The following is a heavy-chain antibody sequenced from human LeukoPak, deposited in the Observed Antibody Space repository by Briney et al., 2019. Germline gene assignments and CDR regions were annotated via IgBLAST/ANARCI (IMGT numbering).Heavy chain of an antibody. CDR3: ARVGGADYGDYVAWFDP. CDR2: IYYSGST. Sequence: SETLSLTCTVSGVSISSSSYYWGWIRQPPGKGLEWIGSIYYSGSTYYNPSLKSRFTISVDTSKNQFSLKLSSVTAADTAVYYCARVGGADYGDYVAWFDPWGQGTLVTVSS. CDR1: GVSISSSSYY. D-gene: IGHD4-17*01. V-gene: IGHV4-39*07. J-gene: IGHJ5*02.